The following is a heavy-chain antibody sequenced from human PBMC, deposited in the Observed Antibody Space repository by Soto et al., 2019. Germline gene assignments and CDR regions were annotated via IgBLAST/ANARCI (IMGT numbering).Heavy chain of an antibody. CDR3: ARDGRGIVGATTHYYYGMDV. CDR2: TYYRSKWYN. CDR1: GDSVSSNSAA. V-gene: IGHV6-1*01. J-gene: IGHJ6*02. D-gene: IGHD1-26*01. Sequence: SQTLSLTCAISGDSVSSNSAAWNWIRRSPSRGLEWLGRTYYRSKWYNDYAVSVKSRITINPDTSKNQFSLQLNSVTPEDTAVYYCARDGRGIVGATTHYYYGMDVWGQGTTVTVSS.